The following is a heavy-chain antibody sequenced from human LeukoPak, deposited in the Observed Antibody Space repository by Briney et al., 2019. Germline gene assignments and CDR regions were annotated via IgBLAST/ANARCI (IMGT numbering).Heavy chain of an antibody. J-gene: IGHJ6*01. Sequence: SETLSLTCAVYGGSFSDYYWSWIRQPPGKGLEWIGEINPSGSTNYSPSLKSRVTISVDTSKNQFSLKLSSVAAADTAGYFCARVGYRYVINDWSRIGLGPYPAKSYAHLVVWEKGTT. D-gene: IGHD5-18*01. V-gene: IGHV4-34*01. CDR2: INPSGST. CDR1: GGSFSDYY. CDR3: ARVGYRYVINDWSRIGLGPYPAKSYAHLVV.